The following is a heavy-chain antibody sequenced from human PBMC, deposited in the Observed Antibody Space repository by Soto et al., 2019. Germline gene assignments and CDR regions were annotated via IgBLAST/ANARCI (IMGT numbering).Heavy chain of an antibody. J-gene: IGHJ5*02. CDR2: ISDTGGST. CDR3: AKEGGIYVNWFDP. CDR1: GFTFSTYA. V-gene: IGHV3-23*01. D-gene: IGHD1-26*01. Sequence: EVLLLESGGGLVQPGGSLRLSCAASGFTFSTYAMSWVRQAPGKGLEWVSIISDTGGSTYYADSVKGRFTISRDNSKNTLYLQMSSLRAEDTALYYCAKEGGIYVNWFDPWGQGTLVTVSS.